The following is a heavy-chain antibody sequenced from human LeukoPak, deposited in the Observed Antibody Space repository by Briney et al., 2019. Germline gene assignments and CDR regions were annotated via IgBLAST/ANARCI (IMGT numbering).Heavy chain of an antibody. Sequence: GGSLRLSCAASGFTFSSYEMNWVRQAPGKGLEWVSYISSSGSTIYYADSVKGRFTISRDNAKNSLYLQMNSLRAEDTAVYYFAPPKDYYEKWSAPWGRGPLVPVS. CDR1: GFTFSSYE. D-gene: IGHD3-22*01. V-gene: IGHV3-48*03. CDR2: ISSSGSTI. J-gene: IGHJ5*02. CDR3: APPKDYYEKWSAP.